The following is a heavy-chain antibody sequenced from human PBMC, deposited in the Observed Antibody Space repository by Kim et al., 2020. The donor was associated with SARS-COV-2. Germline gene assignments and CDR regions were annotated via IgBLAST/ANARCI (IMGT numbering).Heavy chain of an antibody. J-gene: IGHJ4*02. CDR2: IYTSGST. D-gene: IGHD1-26*01. V-gene: IGHV4-4*07. CDR3: ARGGPRGWELLPEDY. CDR1: GGSISSYY. Sequence: SETLSLTCTVSGGSISSYYWSWIRQPAGKGLEWIGRIYTSGSTNYNPSLKSRVTMSVDTSKNQFSLKLSSVTAADTAVYYCARGGPRGWELLPEDYWGQGTLVTVSS.